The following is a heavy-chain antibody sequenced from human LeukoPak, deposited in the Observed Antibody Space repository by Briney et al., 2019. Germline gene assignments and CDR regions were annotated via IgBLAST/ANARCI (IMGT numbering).Heavy chain of an antibody. V-gene: IGHV3-23*01. Sequence: PGGSLRLSCAASGFTFSNYAMNWVRQAPGKGLEWVSTIIGSSGSTFYADSVKGRFTISKDTSKNTLYLHMSSLRADDTAVYYCAKGGYDYVEVAYLDYWGQGTLVTVSS. CDR3: AKGGYDYVEVAYLDY. D-gene: IGHD5-12*01. J-gene: IGHJ4*02. CDR2: IIGSSGST. CDR1: GFTFSNYA.